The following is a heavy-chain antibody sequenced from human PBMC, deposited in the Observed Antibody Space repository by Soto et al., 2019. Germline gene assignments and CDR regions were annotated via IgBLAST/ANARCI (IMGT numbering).Heavy chain of an antibody. V-gene: IGHV1-69*13. J-gene: IGHJ6*02. CDR2: IMPIFRTP. CDR1: GGTFSNSA. Sequence: GASVKVSCKASGGTFSNSAISWVRQAPGQGLEWMGGIMPIFRTPDYAQKFQGRVTTTADESTSTVYMELSGLKSDDTAVYYCARDKDRQQLGGNYYYILDVWG. CDR3: ARDKDRQQLGGNYYYILDV. D-gene: IGHD3-10*01.